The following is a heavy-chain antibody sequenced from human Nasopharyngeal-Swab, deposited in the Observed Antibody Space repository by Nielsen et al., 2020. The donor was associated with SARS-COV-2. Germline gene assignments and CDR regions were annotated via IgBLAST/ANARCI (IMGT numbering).Heavy chain of an antibody. D-gene: IGHD3-9*01. V-gene: IGHV4-34*01. Sequence: WIRQPPGKGLEWIGEINHSGSTNYNPSLKSRVTISVDTSKNQFSLKLSSVTAADTAVYYCARASTYYDILTGYYNWFDPWGQGTRVTVSS. CDR3: ARASTYYDILTGYYNWFDP. J-gene: IGHJ5*02. CDR2: INHSGST.